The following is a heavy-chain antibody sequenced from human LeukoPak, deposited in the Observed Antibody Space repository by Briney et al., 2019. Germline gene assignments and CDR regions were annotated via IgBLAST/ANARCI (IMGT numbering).Heavy chain of an antibody. D-gene: IGHD2-15*01. CDR1: GYTFTSYD. CDR3: ARRNSRRLGYCSGGSCYSAFDY. J-gene: IGHJ4*02. Sequence: ASVKVSCKASGYTFTSYDINWVRQATGQGLEWMGWMNPNSGNTGYAQKFQGRVTMTRNTSISTAYMELSSLRSEDTAVYYCARRNSRRLGYCSGGSCYSAFDYWSQGTLVTVSS. V-gene: IGHV1-8*01. CDR2: MNPNSGNT.